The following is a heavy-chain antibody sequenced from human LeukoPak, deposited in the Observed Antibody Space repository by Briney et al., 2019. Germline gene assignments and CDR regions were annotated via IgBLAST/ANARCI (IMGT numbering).Heavy chain of an antibody. Sequence: GESLKTSCRAPGYSFPKYWITWVRQMPGKGLEWMGMIYPDDSDTRYSPSFQGHVTISVDKSIRTAYLQWGSLKVSDTSMYYCARLGDLGSGTYHRRGIDYWAQGSLVTVSS. CDR1: GYSFPKYW. V-gene: IGHV5-51*01. CDR2: IYPDDSDT. J-gene: IGHJ4*02. CDR3: ARLGDLGSGTYHRRGIDY. D-gene: IGHD3-10*01.